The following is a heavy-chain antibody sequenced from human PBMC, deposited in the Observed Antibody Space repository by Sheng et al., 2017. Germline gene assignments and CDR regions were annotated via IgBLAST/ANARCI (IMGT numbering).Heavy chain of an antibody. V-gene: IGHV3-7*01. Sequence: ELQLVESGGGLVQPGGSLRLSCAASGFPFSAYWMHWVRQPPGKGLEWVANIRGDGNEKQYGGSVKGRFTISRDNAKNSVYLQINSLRGEDTAVYYCAREVSGSLDWWGQGTLV. CDR2: IRGDGNEK. CDR3: AREVSGSLDW. J-gene: IGHJ4*02. CDR1: GFPFSAYW. D-gene: IGHD1-26*01.